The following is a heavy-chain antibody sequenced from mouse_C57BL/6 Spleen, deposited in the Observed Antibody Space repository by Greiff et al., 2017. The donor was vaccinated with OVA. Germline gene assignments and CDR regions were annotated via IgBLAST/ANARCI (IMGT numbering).Heavy chain of an antibody. V-gene: IGHV10-1*01. CDR2: IRSKSNNYAT. CDR3: VRSTGIYAMDY. D-gene: IGHD4-1*02. J-gene: IGHJ4*01. CDR1: GFSFNTYA. Sequence: EVNVVESGGGLVQPKGSLKLSCAASGFSFNTYAMNWVRQAPGKGLEWVARIRSKSNNYATYYADSVKDRFTISRDDSESMLYLQMNNLKTEDTAMYYCVRSTGIYAMDYWGQGTSVTVSS.